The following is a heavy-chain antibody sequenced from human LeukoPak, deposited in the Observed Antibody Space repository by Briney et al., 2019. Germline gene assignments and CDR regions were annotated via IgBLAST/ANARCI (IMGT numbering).Heavy chain of an antibody. D-gene: IGHD1-26*01. CDR3: ARGKWELLSHYWCFDL. CDR2: MYYSGNT. CDR1: GGSISSSTYC. J-gene: IGHJ2*01. Sequence: SETLSLTCTVSGGSISSSTYCWSWVRQPPGKGLEWIGCMYYSGNTYYSSSLKGRVTISLDTPKNQFSLRLNSVTASDTAVYYCARGKWELLSHYWCFDLWGRGTLVTVSS. V-gene: IGHV4-39*01.